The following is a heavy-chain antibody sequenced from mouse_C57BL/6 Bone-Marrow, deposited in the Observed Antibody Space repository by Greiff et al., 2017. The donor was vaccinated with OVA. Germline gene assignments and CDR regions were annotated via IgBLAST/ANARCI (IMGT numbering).Heavy chain of an antibody. V-gene: IGHV1-39*01. CDR3: ARSPFYYGSSRNYAMDY. CDR1: GYSFTDYN. Sequence: EVKVVESGPELVKPGASVKISCKASGYSFTDYNMNWVKQSNGKSLEWIGVINPNYGTTSYNQKFKGKATLTVDQSSSTAYMQLNSLTSEDSAVYYCARSPFYYGSSRNYAMDYWGQGTSVTVSS. CDR2: INPNYGTT. J-gene: IGHJ4*01. D-gene: IGHD1-1*01.